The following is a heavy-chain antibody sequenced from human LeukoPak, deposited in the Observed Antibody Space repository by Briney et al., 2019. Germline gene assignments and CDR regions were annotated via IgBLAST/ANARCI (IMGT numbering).Heavy chain of an antibody. CDR2: IIPILGIA. CDR3: AREGRGSYPNWFDP. V-gene: IGHV1-69*04. D-gene: IGHD1-26*01. CDR1: GGTFSSYA. J-gene: IGHJ5*02. Sequence: SVKVSCKASGGTFSSYAISWVRQAPGQGLEWMGRIIPILGIANYAQKFQGRVTITADKSTSTAYMELSSLRSEDTAVYYCAREGRGSYPNWFDPWGQGTLVTVSS.